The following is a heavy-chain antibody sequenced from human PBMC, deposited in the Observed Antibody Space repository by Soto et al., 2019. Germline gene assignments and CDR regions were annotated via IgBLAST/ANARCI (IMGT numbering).Heavy chain of an antibody. J-gene: IGHJ6*02. CDR1: GYTFTSYG. CDR3: ARTPFYRYDFWSGYYLRPGGYYYYRMDV. D-gene: IGHD3-3*01. V-gene: IGHV1-18*04. Sequence: QVQLVQSGAEVKKPGASVKVSCKASGYTFTSYGISWVRQAPGQGLEWMGWISAYNGNTNYAQKLQGRVTMTTDTSTSTAYMELRSLRSDDTAVYYCARTPFYRYDFWSGYYLRPGGYYYYRMDVWGQGTTVTVSS. CDR2: ISAYNGNT.